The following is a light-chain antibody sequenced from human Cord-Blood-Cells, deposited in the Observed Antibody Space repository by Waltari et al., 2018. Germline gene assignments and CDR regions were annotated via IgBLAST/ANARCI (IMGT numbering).Light chain of an antibody. J-gene: IGKJ1*01. V-gene: IGKV1-5*03. CDR2: KAS. CDR1: QSISSW. Sequence: DIQMTQSPSTLSASVGDRVTITCRASQSISSWLAWYQQKPGKAPKLLIYKASSLESGVPSRFSGSGSGTEFTLTIISLQPDDFATYYCQQYNSYSTFGQGAKAEIK. CDR3: QQYNSYST.